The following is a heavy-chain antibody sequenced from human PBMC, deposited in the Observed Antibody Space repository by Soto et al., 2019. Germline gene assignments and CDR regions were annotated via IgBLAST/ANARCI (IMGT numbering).Heavy chain of an antibody. CDR3: ARSIWGSYRRFNYFDY. D-gene: IGHD3-16*02. V-gene: IGHV4-34*01. CDR1: GGSFSGYY. Sequence: SETLSLTCAVYGGSFSGYYWSWIRQPPGKGLEWIGEINHSGSTNYNPFLKSRVTISVDTSKNQFSLKLSSVTAADTAVYYCARSIWGSYRRFNYFDYWGQGTLVTVSS. CDR2: INHSGST. J-gene: IGHJ4*02.